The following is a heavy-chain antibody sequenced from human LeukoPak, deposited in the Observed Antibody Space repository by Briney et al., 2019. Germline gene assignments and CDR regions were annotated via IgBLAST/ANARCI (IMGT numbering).Heavy chain of an antibody. CDR3: AGDYYASSGNDAFDV. CDR1: GFTFSSYA. V-gene: IGHV3-30-3*01. J-gene: IGHJ3*01. CDR2: ISYDGSNK. Sequence: GRSLRLSCAASGFTFSSYAMHWVRQAPGKGLEWVAVISYDGSNKYYADSVKGRFTIFSDNSKHPLFLQMNSLGAEDTAGSYCAGDYYASSGNDAFDVWGQGTMVTVSS. D-gene: IGHD3-22*01.